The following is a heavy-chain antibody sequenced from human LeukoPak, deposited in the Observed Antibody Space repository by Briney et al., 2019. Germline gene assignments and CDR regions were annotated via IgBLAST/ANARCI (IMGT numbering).Heavy chain of an antibody. D-gene: IGHD3-3*01. J-gene: IGHJ6*02. CDR3: ARASDFLYDGMDV. CDR1: GFTFSSYW. V-gene: IGHV3-7*01. Sequence: GGSLRLSCAACGFTFSSYWMSLVRQAPGKGLEWVANIKQDGSEKYYVDSVKGRFTISRDNAKNSLYLQMNSLRAEDTAVYYCARASDFLYDGMDVWGQGTTVTVSS. CDR2: IKQDGSEK.